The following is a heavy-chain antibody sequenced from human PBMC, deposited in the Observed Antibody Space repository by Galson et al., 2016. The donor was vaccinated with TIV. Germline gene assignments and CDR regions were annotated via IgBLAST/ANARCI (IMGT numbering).Heavy chain of an antibody. V-gene: IGHV6-1*01. CDR3: ARGGDYGSDDYYVNWFDP. CDR1: GDSVSSNSAT. J-gene: IGHJ5*02. D-gene: IGHD3-10*01. CDR2: AYYRSKWYS. Sequence: GDSVSSNSATWNWIRQSPSRGLEWLGRAYYRSKWYSDYADSVTGRIAIKPDTARNQFSLQLYSVTPEDTAVYYCARGGDYGSDDYYVNWFDPWGQGTLVTVSS.